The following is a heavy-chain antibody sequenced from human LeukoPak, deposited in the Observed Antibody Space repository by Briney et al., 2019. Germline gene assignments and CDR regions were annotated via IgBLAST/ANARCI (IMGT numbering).Heavy chain of an antibody. CDR3: ARNYYGSGSCYSHFDY. Sequence: SQTLSLTCAISGDXVSSSSATWNWIRQSPSRGLEWLGRTYYRSEWDNDYAVSVKSRITINPDTSKNQFSLHLKSVTPEDTAVYSCARNYYGSGSCYSHFDYWGQGTLVTVSS. CDR2: TYYRSEWDN. J-gene: IGHJ4*02. D-gene: IGHD3-10*01. V-gene: IGHV6-1*01. CDR1: GDXVSSSSAT.